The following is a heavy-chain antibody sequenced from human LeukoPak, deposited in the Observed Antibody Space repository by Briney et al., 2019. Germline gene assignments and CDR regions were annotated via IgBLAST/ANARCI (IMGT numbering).Heavy chain of an antibody. Sequence: SETLSLTCAVYGGSFSGYYWSWIRQPPGKGLEWIGEINHSGSTNYNPSLKSRVTISVDTSKNQFSLKLSSVTAADTAVYYCASRARWLLLPSPFDYWGQGTLVTVSS. D-gene: IGHD5-24*01. CDR3: ASRARWLLLPSPFDY. CDR2: INHSGST. CDR1: GGSFSGYY. J-gene: IGHJ4*02. V-gene: IGHV4-34*01.